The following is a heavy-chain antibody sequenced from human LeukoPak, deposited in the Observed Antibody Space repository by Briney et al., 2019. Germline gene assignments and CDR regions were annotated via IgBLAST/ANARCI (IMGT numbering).Heavy chain of an antibody. CDR1: GGSNSSGGYY. V-gene: IGHV4-30-2*01. Sequence: SQTLSLTCTVSGGSNSSGGYYWSWIRQPPGKGLEWIGYTYHSGSTYYNPSLKSRVTISVDRSKNQFTLKLSSVTAADTAVYYCARDRPGGSSLDYWGQGTLVTVSS. CDR2: TYHSGST. CDR3: ARDRPGGSSLDY. D-gene: IGHD6-13*01. J-gene: IGHJ4*02.